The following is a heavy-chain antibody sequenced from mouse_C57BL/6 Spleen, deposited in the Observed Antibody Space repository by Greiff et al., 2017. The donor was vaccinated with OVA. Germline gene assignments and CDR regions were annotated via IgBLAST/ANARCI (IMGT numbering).Heavy chain of an antibody. D-gene: IGHD3-1*01. CDR2: ISNKVNDYAT. Sequence: EVHLVESGGGLVQPGGSLSLSCAASGFTFTDYYMSWVRQPPGKALEWLGFISNKVNDYATEYSVPVRVRFTISRDNTTRILHIQMIALSAEDSATCYCAGPHYYVGFSGRGQGALVT. CDR1: GFTFTDYY. CDR3: AGPHYYVGFSG. J-gene: IGHJ3*01. V-gene: IGHV7-3*01.